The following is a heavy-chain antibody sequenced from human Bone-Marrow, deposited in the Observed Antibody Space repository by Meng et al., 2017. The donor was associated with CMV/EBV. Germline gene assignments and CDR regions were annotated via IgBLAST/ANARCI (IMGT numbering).Heavy chain of an antibody. CDR3: ATALTTVTTLFDY. CDR2: FDPEDGET. J-gene: IGHJ4*02. Sequence: ASEKVSCKVSGYTLTELSMHWVRQAPGKGLEWMGGFDPEDGETIYAQKFQGRVTMTEDTSTDTAYMELSSLRSEDTAVYYCATALTTVTTLFDYWGQGTLVTVSS. D-gene: IGHD4-17*01. V-gene: IGHV1-24*01. CDR1: GYTLTELS.